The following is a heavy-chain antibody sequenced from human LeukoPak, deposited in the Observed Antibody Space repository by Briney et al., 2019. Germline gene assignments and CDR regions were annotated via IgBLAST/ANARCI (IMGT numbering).Heavy chain of an antibody. CDR3: ASGYGLQLNWFDP. Sequence: PGRSLRLSCAASGFTFSSYSMNWVRQAPGKGLEWVSSISSSSYIYYADSVEGRFTISRDNAKNSLYLQMNSLRAEDTAVYYCASGYGLQLNWFDPWGQGTLVTVSS. D-gene: IGHD4-11*01. J-gene: IGHJ5*02. V-gene: IGHV3-21*01. CDR1: GFTFSSYS. CDR2: ISSSSYI.